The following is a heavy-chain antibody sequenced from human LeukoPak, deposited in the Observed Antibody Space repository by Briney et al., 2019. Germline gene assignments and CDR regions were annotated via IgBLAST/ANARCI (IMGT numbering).Heavy chain of an antibody. CDR1: GFTFSSYS. J-gene: IGHJ4*02. V-gene: IGHV3-21*01. Sequence: GGSLRLSCAASGFTFSSYSMNWVRQAPGKGLEWVSSISSSSSYIYYADSVKGRFTISRDNAKNSLYLQMNSLRAEDTAVYYCARDSSSYVEPYYFDYWGQGTLVTVSS. CDR3: ARDSSSYVEPYYFDY. D-gene: IGHD6-6*01. CDR2: ISSSSSYI.